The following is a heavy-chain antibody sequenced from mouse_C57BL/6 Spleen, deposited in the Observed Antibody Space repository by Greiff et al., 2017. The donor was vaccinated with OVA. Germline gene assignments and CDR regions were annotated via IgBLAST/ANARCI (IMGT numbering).Heavy chain of an antibody. CDR2: IYPGDGDT. D-gene: IGHD2-4*01. J-gene: IGHJ4*01. Sequence: VQLQQSGAELVKPGASVKISCKASGYAFSSYWMNWVKQRPGKGLEWIGQIYPGDGDTNYNGKFKGKATLTADKSSSTAYMQLSSLTSEDSAVYFCARPYDYDGYAMDYWGQGTSVTVSS. CDR1: GYAFSSYW. CDR3: ARPYDYDGYAMDY. V-gene: IGHV1-80*01.